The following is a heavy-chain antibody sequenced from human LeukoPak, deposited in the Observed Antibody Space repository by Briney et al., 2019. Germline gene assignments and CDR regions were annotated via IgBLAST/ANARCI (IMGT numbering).Heavy chain of an antibody. Sequence: GGSLRLSCAASGFTFSSYEMNWVRQAPGKGLEWVSYISSSGSTIYYADSVKGRFTISRDNAKNSLYLQMNSLRAEDTAVYYCGRERRAVAGTDFDYWGQGTLVTVSS. D-gene: IGHD6-19*01. CDR1: GFTFSSYE. V-gene: IGHV3-48*03. CDR3: GRERRAVAGTDFDY. CDR2: ISSSGSTI. J-gene: IGHJ4*02.